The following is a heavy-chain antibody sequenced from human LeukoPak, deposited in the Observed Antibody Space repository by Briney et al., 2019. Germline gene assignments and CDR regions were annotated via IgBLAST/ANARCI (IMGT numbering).Heavy chain of an antibody. V-gene: IGHV4-34*01. J-gene: IGHJ3*02. Sequence: SETLPLTCAVYGGSFSGYYWSWIRQPPGKGLEWIGEINHSGSTNYNPSLKSRVTISVDTSKNQFSLKLSSVTAADTAVYYCARSASSSWFIDAFDIWGQGTMVTVSS. CDR3: ARSASSSWFIDAFDI. D-gene: IGHD6-13*01. CDR2: INHSGST. CDR1: GGSFSGYY.